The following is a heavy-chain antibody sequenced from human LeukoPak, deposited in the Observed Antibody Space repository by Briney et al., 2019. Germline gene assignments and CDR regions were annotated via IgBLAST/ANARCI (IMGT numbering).Heavy chain of an antibody. CDR1: SYSINSGYY. Sequence: PSETLSLTCTVSSYSINSGYYWGWIRQPPGKGLEWIGSIYHSGSTYYNPSLKRRVTISLDTSKNQFSLKLSSVTAADTAVYYCARDGTWHSSSWYSTWFDPWGQGTLVTVSS. J-gene: IGHJ5*02. CDR2: IYHSGST. D-gene: IGHD6-13*01. CDR3: ARDGTWHSSSWYSTWFDP. V-gene: IGHV4-38-2*02.